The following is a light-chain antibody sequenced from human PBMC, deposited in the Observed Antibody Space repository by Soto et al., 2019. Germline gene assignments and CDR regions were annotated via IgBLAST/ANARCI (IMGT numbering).Light chain of an antibody. V-gene: IGKV3-11*01. CDR3: QQRSSWPPT. CDR2: DAS. Sequence: EIVLTQSPATLSLSPGGAASLSCRASQDVKNSLAWYQQRPGQAPRLLIYDASNRATGVPARFSGSGSGTDLTLTISSLEPEDFAVYYCQQRSSWPPTFGQGTRLEIK. J-gene: IGKJ5*01. CDR1: QDVKNS.